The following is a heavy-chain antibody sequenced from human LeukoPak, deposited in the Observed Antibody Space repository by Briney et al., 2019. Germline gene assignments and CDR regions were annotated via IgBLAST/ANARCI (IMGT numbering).Heavy chain of an antibody. J-gene: IGHJ4*02. V-gene: IGHV4-59*12. CDR2: IYYSGST. CDR3: ARGSRSAYYDFWSGSLDY. CDR1: GGSISSYY. Sequence: SETLSLTCTVSGGSISSYYWSWIRQPPGKGLEWIGYIYYSGSTNYNPSLKSRVTISVDTSKNQFSLKLSSVTAADTAVYYCARGSRSAYYDFWSGSLDYWGQGTLVTVSS. D-gene: IGHD3-3*01.